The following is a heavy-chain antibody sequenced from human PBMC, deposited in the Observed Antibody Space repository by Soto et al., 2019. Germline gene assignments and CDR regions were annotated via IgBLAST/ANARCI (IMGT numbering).Heavy chain of an antibody. V-gene: IGHV1-18*01. CDR3: ARGRYGDY. D-gene: IGHD1-1*01. CDR2: ISAHKGNT. Sequence: QVHLVQSGAEVKKPGASVNVSCKGSGYVFTTYGITLVRQAPGQGLEWMAWISAHKGNTNYAQKLQGRVTVTRDTSTSTAYMELRSLRSDDTAVYYCARGRYGDYWGQGALVTVSS. CDR1: GYVFTTYG. J-gene: IGHJ4*02.